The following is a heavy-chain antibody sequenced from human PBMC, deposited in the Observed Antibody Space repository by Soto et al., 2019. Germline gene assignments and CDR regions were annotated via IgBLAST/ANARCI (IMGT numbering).Heavy chain of an antibody. D-gene: IGHD2-2*01. V-gene: IGHV4-34*01. CDR1: GGSFSGYY. Sequence: PSETLSLTCAVYGGSFSGYYWSWIRQPPGKGLEWIGEINHSGSTNYSPSLKSRVTISVDTSKNQFSLKLSSVTAADTAVYYCARGEDIVVVPAATNDVADYYYYGMDVWGQGTTVTVSS. CDR3: ARGEDIVVVPAATNDVADYYYYGMDV. J-gene: IGHJ6*02. CDR2: INHSGST.